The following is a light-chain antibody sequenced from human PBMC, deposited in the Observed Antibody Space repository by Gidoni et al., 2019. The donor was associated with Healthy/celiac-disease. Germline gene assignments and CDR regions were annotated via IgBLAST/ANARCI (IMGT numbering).Light chain of an antibody. CDR1: QNIRSY. CDR2: AAS. Sequence: DIQMTQSTSSLSAAVGDRVTITCRASQNIRSYVNWYQQKPGKPPNLLLYAASSLQSGVPSRFSGSGSGTDFTLTVSSLQPEDSATYYCQQSYSTPYTFGQGTKLEIK. CDR3: QQSYSTPYT. V-gene: IGKV1-39*01. J-gene: IGKJ2*01.